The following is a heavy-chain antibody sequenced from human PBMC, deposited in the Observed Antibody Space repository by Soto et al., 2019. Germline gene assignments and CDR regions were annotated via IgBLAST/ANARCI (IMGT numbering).Heavy chain of an antibody. D-gene: IGHD3-3*01. CDR1: GGTFSSYA. J-gene: IGHJ6*02. CDR3: AREVRFLEWSPSTAYYYYGMDV. CDR2: IIPIFGTA. V-gene: IGHV1-69*13. Sequence: ASVKVSCKASGGTFSSYAISWVRQAPGQGLEWMGGIIPIFGTANYAQKFQGRVTITADESTSTAYMELSSLRSEDTAVYYCAREVRFLEWSPSTAYYYYGMDVWGQGTTVTVSS.